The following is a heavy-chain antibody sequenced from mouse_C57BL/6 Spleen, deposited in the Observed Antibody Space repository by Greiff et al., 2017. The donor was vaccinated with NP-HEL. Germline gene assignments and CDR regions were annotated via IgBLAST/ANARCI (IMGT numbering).Heavy chain of an antibody. CDR1: GFSFNTYA. Sequence: DVHLVESGGGLVQPKGSLKLSCAASGFSFNTYAMNWVRQAPGKGLEWVARIRSKSNNYATYYADSVKDRFTISRDDSESMLYLQMNNLKTEDTAMYYCVRRVYYSNYGYAMDYWGQGTSVTVSS. D-gene: IGHD2-5*01. V-gene: IGHV10-1*01. CDR2: IRSKSNNYAT. CDR3: VRRVYYSNYGYAMDY. J-gene: IGHJ4*01.